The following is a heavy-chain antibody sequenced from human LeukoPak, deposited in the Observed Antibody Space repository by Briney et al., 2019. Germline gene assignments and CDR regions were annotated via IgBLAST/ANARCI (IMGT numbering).Heavy chain of an antibody. V-gene: IGHV4-30-4*07. CDR3: ASSGSFRQQLVK. Sequence: SETLSLTCAVSGGPISSGGYSWSWIRQPPGKGLEWIGYIYYSGSTYYNPSLKSRVTISVDTSKNQFSLKLSSVTAADTAVYYCASSGSFRQQLVKWGQGTLVTVSS. CDR2: IYYSGST. J-gene: IGHJ4*02. D-gene: IGHD6-13*01. CDR1: GGPISSGGYS.